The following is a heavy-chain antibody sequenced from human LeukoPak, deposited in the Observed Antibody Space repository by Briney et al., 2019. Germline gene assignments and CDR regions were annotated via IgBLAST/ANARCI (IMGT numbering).Heavy chain of an antibody. CDR2: MNPNSGNT. Sequence: SVKVSCKASGYTFTSYDINWVRQATGQGLEWMGWMNPNSGNTGYAQKFQGRVTMTRNTSISTAYMELSSLRSEDTAVYYCARVMTRRITMVRGVFNSWGQGTLVTVSS. D-gene: IGHD3-10*01. CDR1: GYTFTSYD. J-gene: IGHJ5*01. CDR3: ARVMTRRITMVRGVFNS. V-gene: IGHV1-8*01.